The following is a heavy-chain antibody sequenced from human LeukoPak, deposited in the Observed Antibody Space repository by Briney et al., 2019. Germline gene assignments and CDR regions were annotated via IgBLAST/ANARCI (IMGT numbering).Heavy chain of an antibody. D-gene: IGHD5-24*01. CDR3: AREQASVEMATTYFDY. V-gene: IGHV3-23*01. Sequence: PGGSLRLSCAASGFTFSSYAMSWVRQAPGKGLEWVSAISGSGGTTYYADSVKGRFTISRDNSKNTLYLQMNSLRAEDTAVYYCAREQASVEMATTYFDYWGQGTLVTVSS. CDR1: GFTFSSYA. CDR2: ISGSGGTT. J-gene: IGHJ4*02.